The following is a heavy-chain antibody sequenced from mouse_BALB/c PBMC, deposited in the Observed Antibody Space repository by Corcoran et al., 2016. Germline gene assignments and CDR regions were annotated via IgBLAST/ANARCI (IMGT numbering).Heavy chain of an antibody. J-gene: IGHJ1*01. CDR1: GFNIKDTY. Sequence: EVQLQHSGAELVKQGASVKLSCTASGFNIKDTYMHWVKQRPEQGLEWIGRIDPANGNTKYDPKYQGEATITADTSSNTAYLQLSSLTSEDTAVYYCARWDWYFYVWGAGTTVTVSP. V-gene: IGHV14-3*02. CDR2: IDPANGNT. CDR3: ARWDWYFYV.